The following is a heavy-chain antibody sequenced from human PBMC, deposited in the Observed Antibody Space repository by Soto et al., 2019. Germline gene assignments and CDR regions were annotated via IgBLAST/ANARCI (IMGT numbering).Heavy chain of an antibody. V-gene: IGHV4-39*01. D-gene: IGHD6-13*01. CDR2: IYYSGST. Sequence: SETLSLTCTVSGGSISSSSYYWGWIRQPPGKGLEWIGSIYYSGSTYYNQSLKSRVTISVDTSKNQFSLKLSSVTAADTAVYYCARLPRIAAVFDYWGQGTLVTVSS. J-gene: IGHJ4*02. CDR1: GGSISSSSYY. CDR3: ARLPRIAAVFDY.